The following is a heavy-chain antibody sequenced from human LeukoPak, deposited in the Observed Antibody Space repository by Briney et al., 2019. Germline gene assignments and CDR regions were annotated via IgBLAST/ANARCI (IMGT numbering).Heavy chain of an antibody. CDR3: ARGDYGGNSLEVTFDY. J-gene: IGHJ4*02. Sequence: PSQTLSLTCAVSGGSISSGGYSWSWIRQPPGKGLEWIGYIYHSGSTYYNPSLKSRVTISVDRSKNQFSLKLSSVTAADTAVYYCARGDYGGNSLEVTFDYWAREPWSPSPQ. V-gene: IGHV4-30-2*01. D-gene: IGHD4-23*01. CDR1: GGSISSGGYS. CDR2: IYHSGST.